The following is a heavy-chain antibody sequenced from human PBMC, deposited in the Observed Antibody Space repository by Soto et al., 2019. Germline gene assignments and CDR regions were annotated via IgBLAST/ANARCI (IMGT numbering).Heavy chain of an antibody. J-gene: IGHJ5*02. D-gene: IGHD3-10*01. CDR1: GFTFSSYG. CDR3: ARDGVLHRGRSWFDP. CDR2: IWNGGSNK. V-gene: IGHV3-33*01. Sequence: GGSLRLSCAASGFTFSSYGMHWVRQAPGKGLEWVAVIWNGGSNKYYADSVKGRFTISRDNSKNTLYLQMNSLRAEDTAVYYCARDGVLHRGRSWFDPWGQGTLVTVSS.